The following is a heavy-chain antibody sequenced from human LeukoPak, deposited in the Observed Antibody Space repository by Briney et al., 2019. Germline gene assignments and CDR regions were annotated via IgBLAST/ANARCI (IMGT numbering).Heavy chain of an antibody. D-gene: IGHD3-22*01. V-gene: IGHV1-69*13. CDR1: GGTFSSYA. CDR3: ARDRYYYDSSGYSYYFDY. Sequence: SVKVSCKASGGTFSSYAISWVRQAPGQGLEWMGGIITILGTANYAQKFQGRVTIAADESTSTAYMELSSLRSEDTAVYYCARDRYYYDSSGYSYYFDYWGQGTLVTVSS. J-gene: IGHJ4*02. CDR2: IITILGTA.